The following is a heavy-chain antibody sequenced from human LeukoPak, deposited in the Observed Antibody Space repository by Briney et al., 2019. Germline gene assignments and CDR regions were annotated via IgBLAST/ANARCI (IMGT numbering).Heavy chain of an antibody. CDR2: INHSGST. CDR1: GGSFSGYY. D-gene: IGHD6-19*01. Sequence: SETLSLTCAVYGGSFSGYYWSWIRQPPGKGLEWIGEINHSGSTNYNPSPKSRVTISVDTSKNQFSLKLSSVTAADTAVYYCARKEQWLPHDAFDIWGQGTMATVSS. CDR3: ARKEQWLPHDAFDI. J-gene: IGHJ3*02. V-gene: IGHV4-34*01.